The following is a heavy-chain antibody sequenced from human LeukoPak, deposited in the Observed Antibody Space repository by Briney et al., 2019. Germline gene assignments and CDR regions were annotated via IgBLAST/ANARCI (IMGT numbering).Heavy chain of an antibody. D-gene: IGHD6-19*01. CDR2: IDYSGST. CDR3: TRQAQWLAIDY. CDR1: GFTFSHFW. J-gene: IGHJ4*02. V-gene: IGHV4-39*01. Sequence: PGGSLRLSCAASGFTFSHFWMSWVRQPPGKGLEWIGSIDYSGSTYYNPSLKSRVTISVDTSKNQFSLKLNSVTAVDTAVYYCTRQAQWLAIDYWGQGTLVTVSS.